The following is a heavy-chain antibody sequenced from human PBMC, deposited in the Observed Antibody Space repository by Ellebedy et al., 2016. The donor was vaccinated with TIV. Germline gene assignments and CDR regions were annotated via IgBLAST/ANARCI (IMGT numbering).Heavy chain of an antibody. CDR1: GFTFSNTY. Sequence: GGSLRLSCTASGFTFSNTYMSWVRQAPGKGLEWVGRIKSKTAGGTTDYAAPVKGRFTISRDDSKNTLYLQMNSLKTEDTAVYYCTTYQSWADYWGQGTLVTVSS. V-gene: IGHV3-15*01. D-gene: IGHD2-2*01. CDR3: TTYQSWADY. CDR2: IKSKTAGGTT. J-gene: IGHJ4*02.